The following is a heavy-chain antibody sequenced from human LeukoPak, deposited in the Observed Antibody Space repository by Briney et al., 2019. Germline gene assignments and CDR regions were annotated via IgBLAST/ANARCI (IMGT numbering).Heavy chain of an antibody. CDR3: ARDLVSSLIDY. V-gene: IGHV3-30-3*01. D-gene: IGHD6-6*01. J-gene: IGHJ4*02. Sequence: GGSLRLSCAASGFTFSSYAMHWVRQAPGKGLEWVAVISYDGSNKYYADSVKGRFTISRDNSKNTLYLQMNSLRAEDTAVYYCARDLVSSLIDYWGQGTLVTVSS. CDR1: GFTFSSYA. CDR2: ISYDGSNK.